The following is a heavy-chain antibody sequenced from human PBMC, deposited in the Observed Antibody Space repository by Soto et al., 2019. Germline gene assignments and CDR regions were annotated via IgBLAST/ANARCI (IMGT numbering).Heavy chain of an antibody. CDR3: ARGQGVGAPPQFDY. CDR2: INHSGSN. V-gene: IGHV4-34*01. CDR1: GGSFSGFY. J-gene: IGHJ4*02. D-gene: IGHD1-26*01. Sequence: SETLSLTCAVYGGSFSGFYWSWIRQPPGKGLEWIGEINHSGSNNYNPPLKSRVTISVDTSKNQFSLKLSSVTAADTAVYYCARGQGVGAPPQFDYWGQGTLVTVSP.